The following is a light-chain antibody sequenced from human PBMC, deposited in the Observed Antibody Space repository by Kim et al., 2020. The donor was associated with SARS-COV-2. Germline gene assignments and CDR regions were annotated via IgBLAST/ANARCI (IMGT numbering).Light chain of an antibody. CDR1: SSDVGSYNL. V-gene: IGLV2-23*02. CDR3: CSYAGSSTLV. J-gene: IGLJ2*01. CDR2: EVS. Sequence: QSITISCTGTSSDVGSYNLVSWYQQHPGQAPKLMIYEVSKRPSGVSNRFSGSKSGNTASLTISGLQAEDEADYYCCSYAGSSTLVFGGGTQLTVL.